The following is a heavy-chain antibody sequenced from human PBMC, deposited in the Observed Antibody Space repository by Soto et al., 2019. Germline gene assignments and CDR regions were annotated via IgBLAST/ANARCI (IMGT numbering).Heavy chain of an antibody. D-gene: IGHD6-19*01. J-gene: IGHJ3*02. CDR1: GFTFSSYS. V-gene: IGHV3-21*01. Sequence: GGSLRLSCAASGFTFSSYSMNWVRQAPGKGLEWVSSISSSSSYIYYADSVMGLFTISRDNARNSRYLQLNRRRAEETALYFFASQWLGAEVAFDIWGQGTMVTVSS. CDR3: ASQWLGAEVAFDI. CDR2: ISSSSSYI.